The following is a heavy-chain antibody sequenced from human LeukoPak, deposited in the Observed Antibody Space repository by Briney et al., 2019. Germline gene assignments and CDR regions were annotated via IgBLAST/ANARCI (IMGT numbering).Heavy chain of an antibody. CDR3: ARGGLSYYYMDV. J-gene: IGHJ6*03. CDR2: MYYSGST. CDR1: GGSFSGYY. V-gene: IGHV4-59*01. Sequence: SETLSLTCAVYGGSFSGYYWSWIRQPPGKGLEWIGYMYYSGSTNYNPSLKSRVTISVDTSKNQFSLKLSSVTAADTAVYYCARGGLSYYYMDVWGKGTTVTVSS.